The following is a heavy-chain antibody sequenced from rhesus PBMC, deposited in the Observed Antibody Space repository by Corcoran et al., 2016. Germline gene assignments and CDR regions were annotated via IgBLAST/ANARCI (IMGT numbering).Heavy chain of an antibody. CDR1: GGSISDSYR. Sequence: QVQLQESGPGVVKPSETLSLTCAVSGGSISDSYRWSWIRQPPGKGLEWIGYIDGSRKSTNNLNPSLNSRVTLSVDTSKNQFSLKLSSVTAADTAVYYCARQEDYVSADAFDFWGQGLRVTVSS. J-gene: IGHJ3*01. V-gene: IGHV4S10*01. CDR2: IDGSRKST. D-gene: IGHD3-40*01. CDR3: ARQEDYVSADAFDF.